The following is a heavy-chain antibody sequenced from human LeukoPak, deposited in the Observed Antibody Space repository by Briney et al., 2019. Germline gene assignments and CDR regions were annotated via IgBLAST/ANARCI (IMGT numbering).Heavy chain of an antibody. CDR2: INPSGGST. J-gene: IGHJ6*02. CDR3: ARDRGYCSSTSCYSLHYYGMDV. Sequence: ASVKVSCKASGGTFSSYAISWVRQAPGQGLEWMGIINPSGGSTSYAQKFQGRVTMTRDTSTSTVYMELSSLRSEDTAVYYCARDRGYCSSTSCYSLHYYGMDVWGQGTTVTVSS. V-gene: IGHV1-46*01. CDR1: GGTFSSYA. D-gene: IGHD2-2*01.